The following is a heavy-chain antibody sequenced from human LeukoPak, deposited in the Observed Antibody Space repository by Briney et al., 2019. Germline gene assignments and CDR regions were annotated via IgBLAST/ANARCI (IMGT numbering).Heavy chain of an antibody. Sequence: ASVKVSCKASGGTFSSYAISWVRQAPGQGLEWMGWINPNSGGTNYAQKFQGRVTMTRDTSISTAYMELSRLRSDDTAVYYCARTYDSSFLDYWGQGTLVTVSS. J-gene: IGHJ4*02. CDR1: GGTFSSYA. D-gene: IGHD3-22*01. CDR3: ARTYDSSFLDY. CDR2: INPNSGGT. V-gene: IGHV1-2*02.